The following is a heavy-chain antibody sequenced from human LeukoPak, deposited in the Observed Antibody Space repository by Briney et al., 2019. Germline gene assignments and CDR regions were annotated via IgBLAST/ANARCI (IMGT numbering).Heavy chain of an antibody. CDR1: GGTFSSYA. CDR3: ARDRRVYDFWSGYYGPDFDY. V-gene: IGHV1-69*13. J-gene: IGHJ4*02. D-gene: IGHD3-3*01. Sequence: SVKVSCKASGGTFSSYAISWVRQAPGQGLEWMGGIIPIFGTANYAQKFQGRVTITADESTSTAYMELRSLRSDDTAVYYCARDRRVYDFWSGYYGPDFDYWGQGTLVTVSS. CDR2: IIPIFGTA.